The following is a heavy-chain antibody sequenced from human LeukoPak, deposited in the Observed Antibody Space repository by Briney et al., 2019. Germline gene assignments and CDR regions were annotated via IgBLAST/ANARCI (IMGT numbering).Heavy chain of an antibody. D-gene: IGHD3-10*01. J-gene: IGHJ4*02. CDR2: IYSNGRT. CDR1: GGSINSYY. V-gene: IGHV4-59*01. CDR3: ARDLLGRGGSFDY. Sequence: SETLSLTCTVSGGSINSYYWSWIRQPPGRGLEWIGYIYSNGRTNYNPSLESRVTMSVETSKNQFSLKLNSVTAADTAVYYCARDLLGRGGSFDYWGQGTLVTVSS.